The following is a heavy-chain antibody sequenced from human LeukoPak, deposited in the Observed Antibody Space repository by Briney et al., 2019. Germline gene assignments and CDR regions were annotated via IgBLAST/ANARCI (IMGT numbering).Heavy chain of an antibody. CDR2: IYSGGST. D-gene: IGHD2-2*01. V-gene: IGHV3-53*01. Sequence: GGSLRLSCAASGLTVSTYYMTWVRQAPGKGLECVSVIYSGGSTYYADSVEGRFTVSRDNSKNTLYLQMNSLRAEDTAMYYCARGLGYCTSTTCLLPFDYWGQGTLVTVSS. J-gene: IGHJ4*02. CDR1: GLTVSTYY. CDR3: ARGLGYCTSTTCLLPFDY.